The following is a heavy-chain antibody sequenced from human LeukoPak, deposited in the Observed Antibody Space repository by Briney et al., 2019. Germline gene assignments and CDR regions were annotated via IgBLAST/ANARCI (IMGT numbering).Heavy chain of an antibody. D-gene: IGHD6-6*01. V-gene: IGHV3-33*06. J-gene: IGHJ3*02. CDR1: GFTFSSYG. CDR2: IWYDGSNK. Sequence: GGSLRLSCAASGFTFSSYGMHRVRQAPGKGLEWVAVIWYDGSNKYYADSVKGRFTISRDNSKNTLYLQMNSLRAEDTAVYYCAKDREYSSRRGAFDIWGQGTMVTVSS. CDR3: AKDREYSSRRGAFDI.